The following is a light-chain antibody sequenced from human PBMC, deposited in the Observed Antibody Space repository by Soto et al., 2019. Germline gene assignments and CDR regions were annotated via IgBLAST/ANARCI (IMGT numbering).Light chain of an antibody. CDR3: QQSYSSPWT. CDR2: GAS. J-gene: IGKJ1*01. Sequence: DIQMTQSPSSLSASVGDRVTITCRASQSISTYLNWYQQKPGKVPKLLIYGASSLQGGVPSRFSGSGSGTDFTLTISSLEPEDFATYYCQQSYSSPWTFGQGTQTEIE. V-gene: IGKV1-39*01. CDR1: QSISTY.